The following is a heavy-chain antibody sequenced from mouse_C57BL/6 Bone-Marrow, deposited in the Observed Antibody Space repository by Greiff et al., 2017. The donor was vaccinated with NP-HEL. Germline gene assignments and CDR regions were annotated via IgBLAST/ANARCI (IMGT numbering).Heavy chain of an antibody. V-gene: IGHV1-59*01. CDR1: GYTFTSYW. J-gene: IGHJ2*01. CDR2: IDPSDSYT. Sequence: QVQLQQSGAELVRPGTSVKLSCKASGYTFTSYWMHWVKQRPGQGLEWIGVIDPSDSYTNYNQKFKGKATLTVDTSSSTAYMQLSSLTSEDSAVYYCARLRVYFDYWGQGTTLTVSS. CDR3: ARLRVYFDY.